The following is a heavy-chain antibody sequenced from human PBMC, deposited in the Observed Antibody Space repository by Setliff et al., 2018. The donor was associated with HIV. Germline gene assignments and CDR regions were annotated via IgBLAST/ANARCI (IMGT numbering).Heavy chain of an antibody. CDR1: GGSISSYY. Sequence: SETLSLTCTVSGGSISSYYWSWIRQPPGKGLEWIGYIYYSGSTNYNPSLKSRITISVDTSKNQFSLRLSSVTAADTAVYYCARLSGGMVPNYWGQGTLVTVSS. CDR3: ARLSGGMVPNY. CDR2: IYYSGST. V-gene: IGHV4-59*08. J-gene: IGHJ4*02. D-gene: IGHD3-10*01.